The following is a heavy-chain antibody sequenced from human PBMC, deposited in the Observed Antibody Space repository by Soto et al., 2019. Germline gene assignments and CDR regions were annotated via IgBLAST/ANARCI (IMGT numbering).Heavy chain of an antibody. CDR1: GGTLSRYA. D-gene: IGHD6-19*01. CDR2: NIPIFGAA. Sequence: QVQLVQSGGEVKMPGSSVKVSCKASGGTLSRYAISWVRQAPGQGLEWMGGNIPIFGAANYAQKFQDRVTIIADESTSTAYMELSSLRSEDTAVYYCARVGRTVAGRGYYFDYWGQGTLVTVSS. V-gene: IGHV1-69*01. J-gene: IGHJ4*02. CDR3: ARVGRTVAGRGYYFDY.